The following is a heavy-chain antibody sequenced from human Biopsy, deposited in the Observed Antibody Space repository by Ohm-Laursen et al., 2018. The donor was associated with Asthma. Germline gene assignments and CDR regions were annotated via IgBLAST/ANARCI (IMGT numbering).Heavy chain of an antibody. CDR2: IYYSGTT. Sequence: GTLSLTCSVSGDSISVHYWWAWIRQPPGKGLEWIGYIYYSGTTNHNPSLRGRVTISVNTSKNQFSLKLSSVSAADTAVYFCARDSRGAGPDFDSWGQGTLVTVSS. CDR3: ARDSRGAGPDFDS. J-gene: IGHJ4*02. V-gene: IGHV4-59*11. D-gene: IGHD6-19*01. CDR1: GDSISVHY.